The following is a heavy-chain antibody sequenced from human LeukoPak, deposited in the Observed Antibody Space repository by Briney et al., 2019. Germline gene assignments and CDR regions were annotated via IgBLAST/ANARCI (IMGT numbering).Heavy chain of an antibody. CDR3: AREGNTVGNFFDI. Sequence: SETLSLTCTVSGGSISSYYWSWIRQPPGKGLEWIGDIYYTGSTNYNPSLESRITISVDTSKNHFSLKLSSVTAADTAVYYCAREGNTVGNFFDIWGQGTMVTVSS. CDR2: IYYTGST. V-gene: IGHV4-59*01. J-gene: IGHJ3*02. CDR1: GGSISSYY. D-gene: IGHD4-11*01.